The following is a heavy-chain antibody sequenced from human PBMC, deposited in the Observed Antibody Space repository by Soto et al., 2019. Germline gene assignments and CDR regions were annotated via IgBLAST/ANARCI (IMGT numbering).Heavy chain of an antibody. J-gene: IGHJ4*02. CDR1: GDSINSNYC. CDR2: IYYSGGT. CDR3: ASDTGWGLGY. D-gene: IGHD6-19*01. V-gene: IGHV4-4*02. Sequence: QVQLQESGPGLVRPSGTLSLTCAVSGDSINSNYCWTWVRQPPGKGLEWIAEIYYSGGTSYNPSRKSSVKMSLDKSKNQFPLNLTSVTAADTAMYYCASDTGWGLGYWGQGTLVPVSS.